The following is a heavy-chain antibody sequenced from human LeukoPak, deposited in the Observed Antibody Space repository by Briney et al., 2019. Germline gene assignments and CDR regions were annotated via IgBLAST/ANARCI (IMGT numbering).Heavy chain of an antibody. CDR3: ASVADCGGDCYWEWAFDI. Sequence: ASVKVSCKASGDTFTSKGFTWVRQAPGQGLEWMGWIDAYSGNTNYAQKFQGRVTMTTDASTTTVYIELRSLRSDDTAVYYCASVADCGGDCYWEWAFDIWGQGTMVTVSS. CDR2: IDAYSGNT. CDR1: GDTFTSKG. J-gene: IGHJ3*02. V-gene: IGHV1-18*01. D-gene: IGHD2-21*01.